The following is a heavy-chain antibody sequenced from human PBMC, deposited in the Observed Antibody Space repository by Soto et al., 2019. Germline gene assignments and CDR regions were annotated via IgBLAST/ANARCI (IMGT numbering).Heavy chain of an antibody. J-gene: IGHJ3*02. CDR3: ARTYDGSGPNSGGYAFDI. CDR2: IYYSGSS. V-gene: IGHV4-59*01. Sequence: SETLSLTCTVSGGSISSYYWSWIRQPPGKGLEWIGYIYYSGSSNYNPSLKSRVTISVDTSKNQFSLKLSSVTAADTAVYYCARTYDGSGPNSGGYAFDIWGQGTMVTVSS. CDR1: GGSISSYY. D-gene: IGHD3-22*01.